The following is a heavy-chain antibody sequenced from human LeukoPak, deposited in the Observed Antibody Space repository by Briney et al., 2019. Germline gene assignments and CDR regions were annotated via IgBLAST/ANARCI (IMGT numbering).Heavy chain of an antibody. CDR1: GYTFTSYG. D-gene: IGHD3-3*01. Sequence: ASVKVSCKASGYTFTSYGISWVRQAPGQGLEWMGWISAYNGNTNYAQKLQGRVTMTTDTSTSTAYMELRSLRSDDTAVYYCARVESITIFGVVIGNWFDPWGQGTPVTVSS. CDR2: ISAYNGNT. V-gene: IGHV1-18*01. J-gene: IGHJ5*02. CDR3: ARVESITIFGVVIGNWFDP.